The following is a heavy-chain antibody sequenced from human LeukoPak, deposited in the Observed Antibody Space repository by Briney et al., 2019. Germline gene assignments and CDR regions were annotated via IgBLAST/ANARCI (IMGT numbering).Heavy chain of an antibody. CDR2: TYYRSKWYN. CDR1: GDSVSSNSAA. CDR3: ARGSSRIYYYDSSGYSHAFDY. V-gene: IGHV6-1*01. D-gene: IGHD3-22*01. Sequence: KTSQTLSLTCVISGDSVSSNSAAWNWIRQSPSRGLEWLGRTYYRSKWYNDYAVSVKSRITINPDTSKNQFSLQLNSVTPEDTAVYYCARGSSRIYYYDSSGYSHAFDYWGQGTLVTVSS. J-gene: IGHJ4*02.